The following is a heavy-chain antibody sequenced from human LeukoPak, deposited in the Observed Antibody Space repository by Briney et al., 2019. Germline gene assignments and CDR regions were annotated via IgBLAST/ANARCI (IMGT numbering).Heavy chain of an antibody. Sequence: PSETLSLTCAVYGGSFSGYYWSWIRQPPGKGLEWIGETNHSGSTNYNPSLKSRVTISVDTSKNQFSLKLSSVTAADTAVYYCARGSSTCSSTSCKGWFDPWGQGTLVTVSS. J-gene: IGHJ5*02. CDR2: TNHSGST. CDR3: ARGSSTCSSTSCKGWFDP. D-gene: IGHD2-2*01. CDR1: GGSFSGYY. V-gene: IGHV4-34*01.